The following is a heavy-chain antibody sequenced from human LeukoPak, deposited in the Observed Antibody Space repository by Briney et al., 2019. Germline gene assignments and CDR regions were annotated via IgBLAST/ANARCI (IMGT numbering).Heavy chain of an antibody. V-gene: IGHV3-23*01. CDR2: ISGSGGST. CDR3: ANGETMVRGVFSDY. CDR1: GFTFSSYA. D-gene: IGHD3-10*01. Sequence: GGSLRLSCAASGFTFSSYAMGWVRQAPGKGLGWVSAISGSGGSTYYADSVKGRFTISRDNSKNTLYLQMNSLRAEDTAVYYCANGETMVRGVFSDYWGQGTLVTVSS. J-gene: IGHJ4*02.